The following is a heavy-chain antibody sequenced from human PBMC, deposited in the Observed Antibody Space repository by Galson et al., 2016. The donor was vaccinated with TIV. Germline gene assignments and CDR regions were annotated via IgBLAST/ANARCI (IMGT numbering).Heavy chain of an antibody. J-gene: IGHJ4*02. Sequence: SVKVSCKASGYTFTSFDISWIRQAPGQGLEWMGWISPNSGDTNYPQKFQGRVTMTRDTSITTAYMELTTLTSDDTAVYYCARFAYGDYVDYWGQGTLVTVSS. D-gene: IGHD4-17*01. V-gene: IGHV1-2*02. CDR3: ARFAYGDYVDY. CDR2: ISPNSGDT. CDR1: GYTFTSFD.